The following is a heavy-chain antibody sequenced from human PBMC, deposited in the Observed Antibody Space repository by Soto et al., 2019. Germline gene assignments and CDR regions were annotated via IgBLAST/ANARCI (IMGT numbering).Heavy chain of an antibody. CDR2: INHSGST. D-gene: IGHD3-9*01. Sequence: SETLSLTCAVYGGSFSGYYWSWIRQPPGKGLEWIGEINHSGSTNYNPSLKSRVTISVDTSKNQFSLKLSSVTAAGTAVYYCARAGVYYDILTGYYDEQYYFDYWGQGTLVTVSS. J-gene: IGHJ4*02. CDR3: ARAGVYYDILTGYYDEQYYFDY. V-gene: IGHV4-34*01. CDR1: GGSFSGYY.